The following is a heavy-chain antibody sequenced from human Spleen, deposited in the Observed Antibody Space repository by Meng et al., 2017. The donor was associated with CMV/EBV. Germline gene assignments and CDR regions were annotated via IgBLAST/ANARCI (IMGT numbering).Heavy chain of an antibody. CDR2: IYYSGST. J-gene: IGHJ4*02. D-gene: IGHD1-26*01. CDR3: ARALGAYYFDY. V-gene: IGHV4-39*07. CDR1: GGSISSSSYY. Sequence: SETLSLTCTVSGGSISSSSYYWGWIRQPPGKGLEWIGSIYYSGSTYYNPSLKSRVTISVDTSKNQFSLKLSSVTAADTVVYYCARALGAYYFDYWGQGTLVTVSS.